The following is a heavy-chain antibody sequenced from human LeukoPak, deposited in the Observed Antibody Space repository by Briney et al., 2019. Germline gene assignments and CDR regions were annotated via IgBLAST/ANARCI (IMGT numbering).Heavy chain of an antibody. J-gene: IGHJ4*02. CDR1: GYTFTGYY. Sequence: ASVKVSCKASGYTFTGYYMHWVRQAPGQGLEWMGWINPNSGGTNYAQKLQGRVTMTTDTSTSTAYMELRSLRSDDTAVYYCARDLKMGYSSGRHSWGTGSSNDYWGQGTLVTVSS. CDR3: ARDLKMGYSSGRHSWGTGSSNDY. D-gene: IGHD6-19*01. V-gene: IGHV1-2*02. CDR2: INPNSGGT.